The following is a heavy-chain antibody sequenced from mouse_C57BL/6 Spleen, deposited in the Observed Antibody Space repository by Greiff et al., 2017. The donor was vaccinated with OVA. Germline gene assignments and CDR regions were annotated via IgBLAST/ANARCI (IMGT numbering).Heavy chain of an antibody. J-gene: IGHJ2*01. V-gene: IGHV14-2*01. CDR1: GFNVKDYY. CDR2: IDPEDGET. CDR3: AYYYGSSYYFDY. Sequence: VQLQQSGAELVKPGASVKLSCTASGFNVKDYYMHWVKQRTEQGLEWIGRIDPEDGETKYAPKFQGKATITADTSSNTAYQQLSSLTSEDTAVYYCAYYYGSSYYFDYWGQGTTLTVSS. D-gene: IGHD1-1*01.